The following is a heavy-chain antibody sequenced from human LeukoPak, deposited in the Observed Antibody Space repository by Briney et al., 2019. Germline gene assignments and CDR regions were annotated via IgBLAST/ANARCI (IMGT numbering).Heavy chain of an antibody. CDR1: GYTFTSYW. CDR3: AKRRMTTVTTETAFDI. CDR2: IDPSDSYT. D-gene: IGHD4-17*01. Sequence: GESLKISCKGSGYTFTSYWTSWVRQMPGKGLEWMGRIDPSDSYTNYSPSFQGHVTISADKSISTAYLQWSSLKASDTAIYYCAKRRMTTVTTETAFDIWGQGTMVTVSS. V-gene: IGHV5-10-1*01. J-gene: IGHJ3*02.